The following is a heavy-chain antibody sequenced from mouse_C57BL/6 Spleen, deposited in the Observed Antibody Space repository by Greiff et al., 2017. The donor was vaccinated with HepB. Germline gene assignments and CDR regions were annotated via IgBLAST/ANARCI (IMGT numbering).Heavy chain of an antibody. J-gene: IGHJ2*01. CDR1: GFTFSSYG. Sequence: DVKLVESGGDLVKPGGSLKLSCAASGFTFSSYGMSWVRQTPDKRLEWVATISSGGSYTYYPDSVKGRFTISRDNAKNTLYLQMSSLKSEDTAMYYCARQGDEGYFDYWGQGTTLTVSS. V-gene: IGHV5-6*02. D-gene: IGHD3-3*01. CDR2: ISSGGSYT. CDR3: ARQGDEGYFDY.